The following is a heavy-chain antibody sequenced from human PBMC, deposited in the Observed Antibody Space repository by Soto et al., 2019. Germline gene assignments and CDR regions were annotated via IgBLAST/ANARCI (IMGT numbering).Heavy chain of an antibody. CDR1: SGSLSGYY. Sequence: SETLSLTCAVYSGSLSGYYWSWIRQPPGKGLEWIGEINHSGTTNYNPSLNSRVTISVDTSKNQFSLKLSSVTAADTAVYYCARVSGQLSIRSNWFDPWGQGTLVTVSS. CDR2: INHSGTT. D-gene: IGHD1-1*01. V-gene: IGHV4-34*01. J-gene: IGHJ5*02. CDR3: ARVSGQLSIRSNWFDP.